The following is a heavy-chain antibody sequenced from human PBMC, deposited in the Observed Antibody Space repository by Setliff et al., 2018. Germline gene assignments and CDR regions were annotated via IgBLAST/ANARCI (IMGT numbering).Heavy chain of an antibody. CDR2: IYTSWST. V-gene: IGHV4-61*09. J-gene: IGHJ6*03. CDR1: GGSISNTYYY. D-gene: IGHD3-3*01. CDR3: ARMSGFLYIDV. Sequence: SETLSLTCTVSGGSISNTYYYWSWIRQPAGQGLEWIGQIYTSWSTNYNPSLKSRVTISVDTSKNQFSLKLSSVTAADTAVYYCARMSGFLYIDVWGKGTAVTVSS.